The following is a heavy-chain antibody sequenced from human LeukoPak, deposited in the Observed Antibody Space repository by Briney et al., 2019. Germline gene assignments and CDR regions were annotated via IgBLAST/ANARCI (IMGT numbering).Heavy chain of an antibody. V-gene: IGHV4-4*08. CDR2: IHANGDT. D-gene: IGHD4-11*01. CDR1: AVSISSNY. CDR3: AGYDHSNYLAY. J-gene: IGHJ4*02. Sequence: SQTLSLTCTVSAVSISSNYWGWIRQHPGKGREWNVLEWIGYIHANGDTNYHPSLNRRVTMSLDSSRRHLSLNLSSLTAADTAVYFCAGYDHSNYLAYWGQGILVTVSS.